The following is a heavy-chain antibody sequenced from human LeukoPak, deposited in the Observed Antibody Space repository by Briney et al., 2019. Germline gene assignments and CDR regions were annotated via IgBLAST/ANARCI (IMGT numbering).Heavy chain of an antibody. V-gene: IGHV1-69*05. CDR2: IIPIFGTA. J-gene: IGHJ5*02. CDR3: ARGAQHYDFWSGNWFDP. D-gene: IGHD3-3*01. CDR1: GGTFSSYA. Sequence: GASVKVSCKASGGTFSSYAISWVRQAPGQGLEWMGGIIPIFGTASYAQKFQGRVTMTRDTSTSTVYMELSSLRSEDTAVYYCARGAQHYDFWSGNWFDPWGQGTLVTVSS.